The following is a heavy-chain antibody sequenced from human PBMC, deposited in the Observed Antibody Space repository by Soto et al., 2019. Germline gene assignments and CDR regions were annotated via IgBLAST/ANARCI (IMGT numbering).Heavy chain of an antibody. V-gene: IGHV4-39*01. J-gene: IGHJ4*02. CDR1: GGSISSSSYY. CDR3: ARHDWAKPFDY. Sequence: SETLSLTCTVSGGSISSSSYYWGWIRQPPGKGLEWIGSIYYSGSTYYNPSLRSRVTISVDTSKNQFSLKLSSVTAADTAVYYCARHDWAKPFDYWGQGTLVTVSS. D-gene: IGHD3-9*01. CDR2: IYYSGST.